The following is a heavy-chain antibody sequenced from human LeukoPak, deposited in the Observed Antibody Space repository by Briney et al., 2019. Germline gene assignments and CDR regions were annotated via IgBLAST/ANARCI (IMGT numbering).Heavy chain of an antibody. CDR1: GFTFSSNS. D-gene: IGHD6-6*01. CDR3: ARGKSDYSSSPSNFDY. Sequence: GRSLRLSCAASGFTFSSNSMSWVRQAPGKGLEWVSSISSSSSYIYYADSVKGRFTISRDNAKNSLYLQVNSLRAEDTAVYYCARGKSDYSSSPSNFDYWGQGTLVTVSS. CDR2: ISSSSSYI. J-gene: IGHJ4*02. V-gene: IGHV3-21*01.